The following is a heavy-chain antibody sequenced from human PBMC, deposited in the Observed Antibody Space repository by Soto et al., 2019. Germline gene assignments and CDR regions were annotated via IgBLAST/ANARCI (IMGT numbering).Heavy chain of an antibody. CDR2: MNPNSCNT. CDR3: TRDKTLSGIDV. J-gene: IGHJ6*02. V-gene: IGHV1-8*01. CDR1: GYTFTSYD. Sequence: QVQLVQSGAEVKKPGASVKVSCKASGYTFTSYDINWVRQATGHGLEWMGWMNPNSCNTGYAQKFQGRVTMTRNTSISTADMELSSLTSEDTAVYYCTRDKTLSGIDVWGQGTTVTVSS.